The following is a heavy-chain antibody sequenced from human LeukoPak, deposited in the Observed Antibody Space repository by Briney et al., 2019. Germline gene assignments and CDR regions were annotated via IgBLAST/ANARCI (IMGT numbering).Heavy chain of an antibody. V-gene: IGHV3-48*02. J-gene: IGHJ6*02. D-gene: IGHD3-22*01. CDR1: GFTFSSYS. CDR3: ARDYYDSSGYYHYYYYYGMDV. Sequence: GGSLRLSCAASGFTFSSYSMNWVRQAPGKGLEWVSYISSSSSTIYYADSVKGRFTISRDNAKNSLYLQMNSLRDEDTAVYYCARDYYDSSGYYHYYYYYGMDVWGQGTTVTVSS. CDR2: ISSSSSTI.